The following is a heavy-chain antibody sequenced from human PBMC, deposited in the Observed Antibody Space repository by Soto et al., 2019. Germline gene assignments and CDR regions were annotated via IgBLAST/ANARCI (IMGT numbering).Heavy chain of an antibody. D-gene: IGHD5-12*01. V-gene: IGHV4-30-4*01. CDR1: GGSISSGDYY. CDR3: ARGRVAKIFIPTYYCYYGMDV. CDR2: IYYSGST. J-gene: IGHJ6*02. Sequence: PSETLSLTCTVSGGSISSGDYYWSWIRQPPGKGLEWIGYIYYSGSTYYNPSLKSRVTISVDTSKNQFSLKLRSVTAADTAVYYCARGRVAKIFIPTYYCYYGMDVWGQGTTVTVSS.